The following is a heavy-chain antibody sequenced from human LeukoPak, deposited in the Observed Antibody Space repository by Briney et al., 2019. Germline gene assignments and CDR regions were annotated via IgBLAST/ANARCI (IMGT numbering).Heavy chain of an antibody. CDR2: IYYSGST. CDR3: ARSIQLLSWWFDP. J-gene: IGHJ5*02. CDR1: GGSISSYY. D-gene: IGHD2-2*01. V-gene: IGHV4-59*08. Sequence: SETLSLTCAVSGGSISSYYWSWIRQPPGKGLEWIGYIYYSGSTNYNPSLKSRVTISVDTSKNQFSLKLSSVTAADTAVYYCARSIQLLSWWFDPWGQGTLVTVSS.